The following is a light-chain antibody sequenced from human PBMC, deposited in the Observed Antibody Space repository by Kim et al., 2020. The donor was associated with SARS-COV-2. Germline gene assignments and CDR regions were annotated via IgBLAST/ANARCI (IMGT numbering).Light chain of an antibody. Sequence: QRVTLSCTGSSSNIGAVFDVHWYQKLPGTAPKLLIFDNTNRPSGVPDRFSGSKSGTSASLAITGLQAEDEADYYCQSYDSSLSGYVFGTGTKVTVL. CDR2: DNT. CDR1: SSNIGAVFD. J-gene: IGLJ1*01. CDR3: QSYDSSLSGYV. V-gene: IGLV1-40*01.